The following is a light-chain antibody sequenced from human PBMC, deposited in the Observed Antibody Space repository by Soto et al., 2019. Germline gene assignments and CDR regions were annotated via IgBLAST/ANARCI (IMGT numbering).Light chain of an antibody. CDR2: GAS. Sequence: EIVLTQSPGTLSLSPGERATLSCRASQSVSSSYLAWYQHKPGQAPRLLIYGASSRATGIPDRFSGSGSGTDFTLTICRLEPEDFAVYYCQQYGSSPFTFGPGTKVDIK. CDR3: QQYGSSPFT. J-gene: IGKJ3*01. CDR1: QSVSSSY. V-gene: IGKV3-20*01.